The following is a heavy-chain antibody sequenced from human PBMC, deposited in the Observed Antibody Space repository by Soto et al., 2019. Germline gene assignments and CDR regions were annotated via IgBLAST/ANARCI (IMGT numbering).Heavy chain of an antibody. Sequence: SLRLSCSASGFTFSSYAMHWVRQAPGKGLEWVAVISYDGSNKYYADSVKGRFTISRDNSKNTLYLQMNSLRAEDTAVYYCARDNWNDGLDYWGQGTLVTVSS. CDR1: GFTFSSYA. CDR3: ARDNWNDGLDY. V-gene: IGHV3-30-3*01. D-gene: IGHD1-20*01. CDR2: ISYDGSNK. J-gene: IGHJ4*02.